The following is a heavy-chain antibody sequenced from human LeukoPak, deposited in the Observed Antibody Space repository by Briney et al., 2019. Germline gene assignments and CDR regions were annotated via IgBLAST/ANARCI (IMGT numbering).Heavy chain of an antibody. Sequence: SETLSLTCTVSGGSIRSSSYYWGWIRQPPGKGLEWIGSIYYSGSTYYNASLKSRGTISVDTSKNQFSLKLNSVTAADTAVYYCTRESGAFSPFGFWGQGTLVTVSS. CDR2: IYYSGST. D-gene: IGHD1-26*01. J-gene: IGHJ4*02. CDR3: TRESGAFSPFGF. CDR1: GGSIRSSSYY. V-gene: IGHV4-39*02.